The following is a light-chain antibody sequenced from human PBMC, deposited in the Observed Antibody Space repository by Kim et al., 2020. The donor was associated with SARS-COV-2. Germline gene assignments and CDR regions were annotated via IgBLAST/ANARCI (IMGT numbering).Light chain of an antibody. Sequence: GQSITTACTGTSSDVGSYNLVSWDQQHPGKAPKLMIYEVSKRPSGVSNRFSGSKSGNTASLTISGLQAEDEADYYCCSYAGSDTFVFGTGTKVTVL. CDR2: EVS. CDR1: SSDVGSYNL. CDR3: CSYAGSDTFV. V-gene: IGLV2-23*02. J-gene: IGLJ1*01.